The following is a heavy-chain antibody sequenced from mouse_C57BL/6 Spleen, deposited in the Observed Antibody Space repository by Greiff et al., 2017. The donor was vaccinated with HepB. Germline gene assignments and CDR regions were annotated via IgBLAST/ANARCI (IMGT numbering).Heavy chain of an antibody. CDR2: IYPRSGNT. Sequence: QVQLQQSGAELARPGASVKLSCKASGYTFTSYGISWVKQRTGQGLEWIGEIYPRSGNTYYNEKFKGKATLTADKSSSTAYMELRSLTSEDSAVYFCARKGAEAWFAYWGQGTLVTVSA. CDR3: ARKGAEAWFAY. CDR1: GYTFTSYG. J-gene: IGHJ3*01. V-gene: IGHV1-81*01.